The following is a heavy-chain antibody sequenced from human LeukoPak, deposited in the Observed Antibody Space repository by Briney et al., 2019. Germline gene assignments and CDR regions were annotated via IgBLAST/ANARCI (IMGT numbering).Heavy chain of an antibody. Sequence: GGSLRLSCAVSGFTFNNYAMSWVRQAPAKGLEWVSAIDGSGSSTYYADSVQGRFIISRDNSKNTLYLQMNSLKAEDTAAHYCAKYFYDSGSYSFDYWGQGALVTVSS. J-gene: IGHJ4*02. D-gene: IGHD3-10*01. CDR3: AKYFYDSGSYSFDY. V-gene: IGHV3-23*01. CDR1: GFTFNNYA. CDR2: IDGSGSST.